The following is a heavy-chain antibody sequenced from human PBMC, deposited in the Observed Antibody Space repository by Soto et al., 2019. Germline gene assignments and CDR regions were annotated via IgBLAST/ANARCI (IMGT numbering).Heavy chain of an antibody. J-gene: IGHJ4*02. Sequence: GGSLRLSCAASGFTFSSYAMHWVRQAPGKGLEWVAVISYDGSNKYYADSVKGRFTISRDNSKNTLYLQMNSLRAEDTAVYYCARAERHYDILTGYSHFTHLAYWGRGTLVTVSS. CDR1: GFTFSSYA. V-gene: IGHV3-30-3*01. CDR2: ISYDGSNK. D-gene: IGHD3-9*01. CDR3: ARAERHYDILTGYSHFTHLAY.